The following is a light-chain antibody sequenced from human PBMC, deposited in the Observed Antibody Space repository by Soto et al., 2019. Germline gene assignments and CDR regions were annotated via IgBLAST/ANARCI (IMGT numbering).Light chain of an antibody. CDR1: QSVRSN. J-gene: IGKJ5*01. CDR2: AAS. V-gene: IGKV3-15*01. CDR3: QQYNEWPPFT. Sequence: LTPSPSTLSVSPGARATLSCRASQSVRSNLAWYQQKPGQAPRLVIYAASTRATGIPDRFSGSVSGTEFTLTISSLQSEDFAVYYCQQYNEWPPFTFGQGTRLEIK.